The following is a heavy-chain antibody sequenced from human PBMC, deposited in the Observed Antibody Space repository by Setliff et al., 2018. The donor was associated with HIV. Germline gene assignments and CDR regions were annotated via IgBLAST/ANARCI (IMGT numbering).Heavy chain of an antibody. Sequence: GGSLRLSCAASGFTFSGYSMNWVRQAPGKGLEWVSYIGTSSSIIYYADSLRGRFTISRDNAKNSLYLQMNSLRAEDTALYYCARGTGPNDSSGYSLPLDYWGQGTLVTVSS. D-gene: IGHD3-22*01. V-gene: IGHV3-48*04. CDR3: ARGTGPNDSSGYSLPLDY. CDR1: GFTFSGYS. J-gene: IGHJ4*02. CDR2: IGTSSSII.